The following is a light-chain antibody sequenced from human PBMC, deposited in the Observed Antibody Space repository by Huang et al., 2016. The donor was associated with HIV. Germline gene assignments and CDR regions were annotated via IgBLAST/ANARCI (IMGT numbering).Light chain of an antibody. Sequence: EIVLTQSPATLSLSPGERATLSCRASQRVSSDLAWYQQKPGQAPRLLIYEASNRATGIPARFSGSGSGTDFTLTISSLEPEDFAVYYCQQRSNWLTFGGGTKVEIK. CDR2: EAS. V-gene: IGKV3-11*01. CDR1: QRVSSD. J-gene: IGKJ4*01. CDR3: QQRSNWLT.